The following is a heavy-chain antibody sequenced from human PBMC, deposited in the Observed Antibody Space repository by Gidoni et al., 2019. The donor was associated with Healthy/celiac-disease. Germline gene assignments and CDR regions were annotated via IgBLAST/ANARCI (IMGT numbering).Heavy chain of an antibody. Sequence: QVQLQQWGAGLLKPSETLSLTCGVDGGSFSGYYWSWIRQPPGTGLEWIGEINHSGSTNYNPSHKSRVTISVDTTKNQFSLKLSSVTAADTAVYYCARASGSSSWYSYWGQGTLVTVSS. CDR3: ARASGSSSWYSY. CDR1: GGSFSGYY. D-gene: IGHD6-13*01. V-gene: IGHV4-34*01. CDR2: INHSGST. J-gene: IGHJ4*02.